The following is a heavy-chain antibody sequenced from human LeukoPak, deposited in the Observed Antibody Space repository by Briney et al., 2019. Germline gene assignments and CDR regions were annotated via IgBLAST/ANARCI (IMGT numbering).Heavy chain of an antibody. Sequence: GGSLRLSCAASGFTFSDYYMSWIRQAPGKGLEWVSYISSSGSNIYYADSVKGRFTISRDNAKNSLYLQMNSLRAEDTAVYYCARVSPWGFFDYWGQGTLVTVSS. CDR3: ARVSPWGFFDY. CDR2: ISSSGSNI. V-gene: IGHV3-11*01. CDR1: GFTFSDYY. D-gene: IGHD7-27*01. J-gene: IGHJ4*02.